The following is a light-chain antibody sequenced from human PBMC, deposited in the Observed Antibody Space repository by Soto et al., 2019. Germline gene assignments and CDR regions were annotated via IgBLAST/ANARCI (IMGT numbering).Light chain of an antibody. J-gene: IGKJ2*01. V-gene: IGKV3-20*01. CDR1: QNVLNNY. CDR2: GAS. CDR3: QQYGGSPLYT. Sequence: EVVLTQSPGTLSLSPGERATLSCRASQNVLNNYLSWYQQKPGQAPRLLIYGASSRATGIPERFSGSRSGTDFTLIISRLEPEDFAVYYCQQYGGSPLYTFGRGTKVEIK.